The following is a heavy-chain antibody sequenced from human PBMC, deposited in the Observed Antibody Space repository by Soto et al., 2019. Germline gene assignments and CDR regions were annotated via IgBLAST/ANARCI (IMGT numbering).Heavy chain of an antibody. CDR2: IYSGGST. V-gene: IGHV3-53*01. D-gene: IGHD7-27*01. Sequence: GGSLRLSCAASGFTVSSNYMSWVRQAPGKGLEWVSVIYSGGSTYYADSVKGRFTVSRDNAKKSLYLQMNSLRAGDTAVYYCARGVLGPGDYYYGMDVWGQGTTVTVSS. CDR3: ARGVLGPGDYYYGMDV. J-gene: IGHJ6*02. CDR1: GFTVSSNY.